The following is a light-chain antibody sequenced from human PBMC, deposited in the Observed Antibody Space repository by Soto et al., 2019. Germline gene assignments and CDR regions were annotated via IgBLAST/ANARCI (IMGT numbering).Light chain of an antibody. J-gene: IGKJ1*01. V-gene: IGKV3-20*01. CDR2: GAS. CDR3: HQCDSSPWT. Sequence: EIVLTQSPGTLSLSPCERATLSCRASQSLSSNYLAWYQQKPGQAPRLLIYGASSRATGIPDRFSGSGSGTDFTLTISRLEPEDFAVFYCHQCDSSPWTFGQGTKVDIK. CDR1: QSLSSNY.